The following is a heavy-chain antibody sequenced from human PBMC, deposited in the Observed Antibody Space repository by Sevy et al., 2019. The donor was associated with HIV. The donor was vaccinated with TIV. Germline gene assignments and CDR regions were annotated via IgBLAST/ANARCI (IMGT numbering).Heavy chain of an antibody. J-gene: IGHJ3*02. CDR2: ISSNGGST. V-gene: IGHV3-64D*06. Sequence: GGSLRLSCSASAFTFSSYAMHWVRQAPGKGLEYVSAISSNGGSTYYADSVKGRFTISRDNSKNTLYLQMSSLRAEDTAVYYCVKDPYSGSYFDAFDIWGQGTMVTVSS. D-gene: IGHD1-26*01. CDR3: VKDPYSGSYFDAFDI. CDR1: AFTFSSYA.